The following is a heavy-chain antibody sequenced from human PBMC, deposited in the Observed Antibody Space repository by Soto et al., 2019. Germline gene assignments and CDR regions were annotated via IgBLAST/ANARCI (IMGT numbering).Heavy chain of an antibody. D-gene: IGHD5-12*01. CDR1: GYSFTSYW. CDR3: ASGVEMATRAYYYYGMDV. V-gene: IGHV5-51*01. J-gene: IGHJ6*02. CDR2: IYPGDSDT. Sequence: PGESLKISCKGSGYSFTSYWIGWVRQMTGKGLEWMGIIYPGDSDTRYSPSFQGQVTISAGKSISTAYLQWSSLKASDTAMYYCASGVEMATRAYYYYGMDVLGQGTTVTVSS.